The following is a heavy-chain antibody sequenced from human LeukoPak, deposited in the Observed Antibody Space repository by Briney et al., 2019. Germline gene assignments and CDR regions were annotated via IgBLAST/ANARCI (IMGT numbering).Heavy chain of an antibody. CDR1: GYDFSRYD. J-gene: IGHJ4*02. CDR2: MNPNNGDT. Sequence: ASVKVSCKASGYDFSRYDINWVRLAPGQGLEWMGWMNPNNGDTDYAQNFQGRVTMTRDTSMSTAYMELSSLRSEDTAVYYCARVRYDSSGYYSYWGQGTLVTVSS. CDR3: ARVRYDSSGYYSY. V-gene: IGHV1-8*01. D-gene: IGHD3-22*01.